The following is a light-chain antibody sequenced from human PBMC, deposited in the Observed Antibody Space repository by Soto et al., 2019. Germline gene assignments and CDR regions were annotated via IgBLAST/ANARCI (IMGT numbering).Light chain of an antibody. V-gene: IGKV3-11*01. CDR1: QSVSRY. CDR3: QERSNWHPVT. J-gene: IGKJ1*01. CDR2: DAS. Sequence: EVVLTHSPATLSLSPGERATLSCSATQSVSRYLAWYQQKPGQAPRLLIYDASNRATVIPARFSGSGSGTDFTLTIGSLEHEDFAVYYCQERSNWHPVTFGQGTKVDNK.